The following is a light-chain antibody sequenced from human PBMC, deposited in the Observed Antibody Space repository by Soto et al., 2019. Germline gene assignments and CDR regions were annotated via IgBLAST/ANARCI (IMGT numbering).Light chain of an antibody. J-gene: IGKJ5*01. CDR3: QHYNSYPFT. Sequence: DSQTPQSPSYQTASVGDRVTITCRASQYIRNDVGWYQQKPGKAPKRLIYAASSLQSGVPSRFSGGGSGTEFTLTISSLQPEDFATYYCQHYNSYPFTFGQGTRLEIK. CDR2: AAS. CDR1: QYIRND. V-gene: IGKV1-17*01.